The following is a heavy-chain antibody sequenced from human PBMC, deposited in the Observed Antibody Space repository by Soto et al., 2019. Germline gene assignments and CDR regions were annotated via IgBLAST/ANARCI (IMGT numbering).Heavy chain of an antibody. D-gene: IGHD2-21*02. CDR2: IYYSGST. CDR1: GGSTSSYC. CDR3: ARVRYEGGDLEYFQH. V-gene: IGHV4-59*12. J-gene: IGHJ1*01. Sequence: SETLSLTCTVSGGSTSSYCWSWIRQPPGKGMEWIGYIYYSGSTYYNPSLKSRVTISVDTSKNQFSLKLSSVTAADTAVYYCARVRYEGGDLEYFQHWGQGTLVTVSS.